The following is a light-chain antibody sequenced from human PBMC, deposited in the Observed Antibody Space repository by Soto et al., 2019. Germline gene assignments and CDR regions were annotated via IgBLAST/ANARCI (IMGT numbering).Light chain of an antibody. CDR1: SSDVGSYKF. Sequence: QSALTQPASVSGSPGQSITISCTGTSSDVGSYKFVSWYQQHPDKAPKLMIYEGSKRPSGVSNRFSGSKSGNTASLTISGLQAEDEADYYCCSYAGGTTYVVFGGGTKLTVL. CDR3: CSYAGGTTYVV. CDR2: EGS. V-gene: IGLV2-23*01. J-gene: IGLJ2*01.